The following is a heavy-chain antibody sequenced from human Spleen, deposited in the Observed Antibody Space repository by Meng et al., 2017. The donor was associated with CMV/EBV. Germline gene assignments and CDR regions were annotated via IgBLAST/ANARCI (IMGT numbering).Heavy chain of an antibody. J-gene: IGHJ5*02. CDR2: INPNSGGT. D-gene: IGHD2-15*01. V-gene: IGHV1-2*02. CDR3: ARGASLVGADNWFDP. CDR1: GYTFTGYY. Sequence: ASVKVSCKASGYTFTGYYMHWVRQAPGQGLEWMGWINPNSGGTNYAQKFQGRVTMTRDTSISTAYMELGRLRSDDTAVYYCARGASLVGADNWFDPWGQGTLVTVSS.